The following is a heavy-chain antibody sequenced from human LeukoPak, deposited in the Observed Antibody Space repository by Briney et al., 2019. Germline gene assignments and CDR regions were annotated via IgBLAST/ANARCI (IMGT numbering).Heavy chain of an antibody. D-gene: IGHD4-17*01. V-gene: IGHV3-7*03. CDR2: IKPDGSVT. CDR3: ARVVDHDYGDYYLDY. CDR1: GFSFSNYW. J-gene: IGHJ4*02. Sequence: GGSLRLSCEASGFSFSNYWMTWVRQAPGKGLEWVANIKPDGSVTYYLDSVKGRFTISRDNSKNTLYLQMHSLRAEDTAVYYCARVVDHDYGDYYLDYWGQGTLVTVSS.